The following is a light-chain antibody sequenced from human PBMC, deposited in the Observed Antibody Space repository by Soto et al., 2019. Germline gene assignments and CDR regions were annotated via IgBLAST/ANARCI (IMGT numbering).Light chain of an antibody. CDR1: SSNIGAGYD. V-gene: IGLV1-40*01. CDR2: GNS. J-gene: IGLJ1*01. CDR3: QSYDSSLSGFYV. Sequence: QSVLTQPPSVSGAPGQRVTISCTGSSSNIGAGYDVHWYQQLPGTAPKLLIYGNSVRPSGVPDRFSGSQSGTSASLAITGLQAEDEADYYCQSYDSSLSGFYVFGTGTKVTV.